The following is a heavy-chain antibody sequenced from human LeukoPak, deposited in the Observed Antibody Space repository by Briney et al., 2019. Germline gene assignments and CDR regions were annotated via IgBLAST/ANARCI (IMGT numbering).Heavy chain of an antibody. D-gene: IGHD6-19*01. CDR3: ARGHGDSGNDY. Sequence: GGSLRLSCVASGFTFSSFWMHWVRHTPEKGLVWVSRINNDGSATSYADSVKGRFTISRDNARNTLYLQMNSLRAEDTAVYYCARGHGDSGNDYWGQGTLVTVSS. J-gene: IGHJ4*02. CDR1: GFTFSSFW. V-gene: IGHV3-74*01. CDR2: INNDGSAT.